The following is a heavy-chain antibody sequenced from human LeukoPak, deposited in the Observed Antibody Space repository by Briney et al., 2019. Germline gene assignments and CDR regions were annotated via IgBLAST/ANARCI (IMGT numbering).Heavy chain of an antibody. J-gene: IGHJ4*02. Sequence: GGSLRLSSAASGFTFSSYWMSWVRQAPGKGLEWVANIKKDGSEKYYVDSVKGRFTISRDNAKKSLYLQMNSLRAEDTAVYYCARHLSGITGYTYGRGIDYWGQGTLLTVSS. CDR3: ARHLSGITGYTYGRGIDY. D-gene: IGHD5-18*01. CDR2: IKKDGSEK. V-gene: IGHV3-7*01. CDR1: GFTFSSYW.